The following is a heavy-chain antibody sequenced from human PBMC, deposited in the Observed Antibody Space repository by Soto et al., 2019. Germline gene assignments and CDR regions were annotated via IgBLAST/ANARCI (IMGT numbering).Heavy chain of an antibody. J-gene: IGHJ5*02. CDR1: GGSFSGYY. V-gene: IGHV4-34*01. D-gene: IGHD2-15*01. CDR3: ARGLRRFIVVVVAANGGENWFDP. CDR2: INHSGST. Sequence: SETLSLTCAVYGGSFSGYYWSWIRQPPGKGLEWIGEINHSGSTNYNPSLKSRVTISVDTSKNQFSLKLSSVTAADTAVYYCARGLRRFIVVVVAANGGENWFDPWGQGTLVTVSS.